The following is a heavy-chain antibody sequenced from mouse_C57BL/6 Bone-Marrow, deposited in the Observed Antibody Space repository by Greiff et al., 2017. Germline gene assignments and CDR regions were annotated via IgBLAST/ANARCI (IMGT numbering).Heavy chain of an antibody. CDR2: IYPTSGRT. CDR1: GYTFTSYW. V-gene: IGHV1-55*01. J-gene: IGHJ2*01. CDR3: ARSGPLGRSFDY. D-gene: IGHD4-1*01. Sequence: QVQLQQSGAELVKPGASVKMSCKASGYTFTSYWITWVKQRPEQGLEWIGDIYPTSGRTNYNDKFKSKAILTVDTSSNTAYMQLSSLTSEDSAVFYWARSGPLGRSFDYWGQGTTLTVSS.